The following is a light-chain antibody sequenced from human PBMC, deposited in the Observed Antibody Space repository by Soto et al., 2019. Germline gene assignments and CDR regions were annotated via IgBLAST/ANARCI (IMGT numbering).Light chain of an antibody. V-gene: IGKV4-1*01. CDR2: WAS. CDR1: QRVLYSSNNKNY. CDR3: QQYYNLPLT. Sequence: EMVVASSPDSLALSLSERATINCKSSQRVLYSSNNKNYLAWYQQKPRQPPKLLINWASTRESGVPDRFSGSGSGTDFTLTISSLQAEDVAVYYCQQYYNLPLTFGGGTKVDIK. J-gene: IGKJ4*01.